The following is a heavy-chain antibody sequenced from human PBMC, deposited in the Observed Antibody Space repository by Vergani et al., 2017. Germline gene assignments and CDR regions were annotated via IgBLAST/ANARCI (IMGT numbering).Heavy chain of an antibody. V-gene: IGHV3-30*18. Sequence: QVQLVESGGSVVQPGRSLRLSCAASGFTFSNYGLHWVRQAPGQGLEWVAVISHDGNKKYYVDSVKGRFTIPRDNSKNTLYLYMNSLRADDTAVYYCAKDPRLKEDYYYYYMDVWGKGTTVTVSS. CDR1: GFTFSNYG. CDR3: AKDPRLKEDYYYYYMDV. J-gene: IGHJ6*03. CDR2: ISHDGNKK.